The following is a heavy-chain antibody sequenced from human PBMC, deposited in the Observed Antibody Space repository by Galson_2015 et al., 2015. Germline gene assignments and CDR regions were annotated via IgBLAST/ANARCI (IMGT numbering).Heavy chain of an antibody. D-gene: IGHD1-26*01. CDR1: GDSVSSNSAA. CDR3: ARGEAGALDY. J-gene: IGHJ4*02. Sequence: CAISGDSVSSNSAAWNWIRQFPSRGLEWLTRTYYRSKWYNDYAPSVKSRITVKPDTSKNQFSLQLNSVTPEDTAVYYCARGEAGALDYWGQGTLVTVSS. CDR2: TYYRSKWYN. V-gene: IGHV6-1*01.